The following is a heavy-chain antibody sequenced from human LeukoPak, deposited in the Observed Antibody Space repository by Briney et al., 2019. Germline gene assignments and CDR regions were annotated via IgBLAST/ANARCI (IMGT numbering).Heavy chain of an antibody. CDR2: ISAYNGNT. D-gene: IGHD2-2*01. Sequence: GASVKVSCKASGYTFTSYGISWVRQAPGQGLEWMGWISAYNGNTNYAQKFQGRVTITADESTSTAYMELSSLRSDDTAVYYCARVSWDIVVVPAAHWGQGTLVTVSS. J-gene: IGHJ4*02. CDR1: GYTFTSYG. CDR3: ARVSWDIVVVPAAH. V-gene: IGHV1-18*01.